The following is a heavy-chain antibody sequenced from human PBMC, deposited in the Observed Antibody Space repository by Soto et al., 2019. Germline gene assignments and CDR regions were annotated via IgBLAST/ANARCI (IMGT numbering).Heavy chain of an antibody. CDR2: IYSGGST. CDR1: GFTVSSNY. V-gene: IGHV3-66*01. J-gene: IGHJ6*02. D-gene: IGHD6-13*01. CDR3: ARGMAAAGLYYYYYGMDV. Sequence: GWSLRLSCAASGFTVSSNYMSWVRQAPGKGLEWVSVIYSGGSTYYADSVKGRFTISRDNSKNTLYLQMNSLRAEDTAVDYCARGMAAAGLYYYYYGMDVWGQGTTVTVSS.